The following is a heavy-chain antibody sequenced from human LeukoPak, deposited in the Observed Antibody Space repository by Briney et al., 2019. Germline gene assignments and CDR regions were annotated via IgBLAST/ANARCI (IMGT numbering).Heavy chain of an antibody. CDR2: INPSGGST. D-gene: IGHD3-22*01. Sequence: GASVKVSCKASGYTFTSYYMHWVRQAPGQGLEWMGIINPSGGSTSYAQKFQGRVTMTRDTSTSTVYMELSSLRSEDTAVYYCARDRGAHYDSRNSNWFDPWGQGTLVTVSS. J-gene: IGHJ5*02. V-gene: IGHV1-46*01. CDR1: GYTFTSYY. CDR3: ARDRGAHYDSRNSNWFDP.